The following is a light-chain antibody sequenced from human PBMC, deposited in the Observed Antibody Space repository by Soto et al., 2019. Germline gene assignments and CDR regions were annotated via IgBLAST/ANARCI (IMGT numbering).Light chain of an antibody. CDR1: QNINRY. CDR2: DAS. V-gene: IGKV3-11*01. CDR3: QQRSNWPIT. J-gene: IGKJ5*01. Sequence: EIVLTQSLGTMSLSPGERATLSCRASQNINRYLAWYHQKPGQPPRLLIYDASTRATGIPARFSGSGSGTDFTLIISSLEPEDFAVYYCQQRSNWPITFGQGTRLEIK.